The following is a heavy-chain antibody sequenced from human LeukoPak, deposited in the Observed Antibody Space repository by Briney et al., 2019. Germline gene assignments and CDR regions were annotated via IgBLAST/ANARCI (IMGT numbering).Heavy chain of an antibody. CDR1: GFIFSTYS. V-gene: IGHV3-21*01. D-gene: IGHD6-19*01. J-gene: IGHJ3*02. CDR2: ITGSYSHI. Sequence: PGGSLRLSCAASGFIFSTYSMNWARQAPGKGLEWVSSITGSYSHIYYADSVKGRFTISRDNAKNSLYLQMNSLRAEDTAVYYCAKRLTSGWIDAFDIWGQGTMVTVSS. CDR3: AKRLTSGWIDAFDI.